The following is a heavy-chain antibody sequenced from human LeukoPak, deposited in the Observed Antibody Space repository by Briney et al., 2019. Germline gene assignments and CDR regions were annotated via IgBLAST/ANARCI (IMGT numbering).Heavy chain of an antibody. V-gene: IGHV3-48*01. Sequence: GGSLRLSCAASGFTFSSYSMNWVRQAPGKGLEWVSYISSSSTIYYADSVKGRFTISRDNAKNSLYLQMNSLRAEDTAVYYCARERYNWNDSGAFDIWGQGTMVTVSS. CDR3: ARERYNWNDSGAFDI. D-gene: IGHD1-1*01. J-gene: IGHJ3*02. CDR1: GFTFSSYS. CDR2: ISSSSTI.